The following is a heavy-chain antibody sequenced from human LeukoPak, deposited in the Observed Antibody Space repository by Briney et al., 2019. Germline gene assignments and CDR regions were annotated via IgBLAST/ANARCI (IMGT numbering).Heavy chain of an antibody. CDR3: AKDLSSGGGYD. CDR2: NSASGETT. Sequence: PGGSLRLSCAASGFIFSGYWMTWVRQAPGKGLEWVSGNSASGETTYYADSVKGRFTISRDNSRNTLHLQMNSLRVEDTAIYYCAKDLSSGGGYDWGQGTLVTVSS. J-gene: IGHJ4*02. D-gene: IGHD3-16*01. CDR1: GFIFSGYW. V-gene: IGHV3-23*01.